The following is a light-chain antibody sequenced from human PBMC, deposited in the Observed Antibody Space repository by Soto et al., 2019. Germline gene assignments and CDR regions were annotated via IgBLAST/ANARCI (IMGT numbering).Light chain of an antibody. CDR2: GNS. Sequence: QSVLRQPPSVSGAPGQRVTISCTGSSSNIGAGYDVNWYQQLPGAAPKFLIYGNSNRPSGVPDRFSGSKSGTSASLAITGLQAEDEADYYCQSYDSRLSGYVFGTGTKVTVL. J-gene: IGLJ1*01. V-gene: IGLV1-40*01. CDR1: SSNIGAGYD. CDR3: QSYDSRLSGYV.